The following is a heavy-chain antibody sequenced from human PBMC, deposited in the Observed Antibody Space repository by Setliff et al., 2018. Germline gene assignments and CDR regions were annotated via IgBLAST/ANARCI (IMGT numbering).Heavy chain of an antibody. Sequence: PSETLSLTCTVSGGSISSGSHYWTWIRQPTGKRLEWIGHIDPSGDTNYSPSLKSRVTISVDSSKNQISLRLGSVTAADTAVYFCARHSNVMSTVIGYYYLDVWGKGTTVTVSS. CDR2: IDPSGDT. V-gene: IGHV4-61*09. J-gene: IGHJ6*03. CDR3: ARHSNVMSTVIGYYYLDV. D-gene: IGHD4-4*01. CDR1: GGSISSGSHY.